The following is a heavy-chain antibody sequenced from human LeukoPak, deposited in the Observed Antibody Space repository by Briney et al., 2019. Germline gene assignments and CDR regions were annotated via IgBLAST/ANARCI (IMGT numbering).Heavy chain of an antibody. V-gene: IGHV3-23*01. D-gene: IGHD3-10*01. Sequence: PGGSLRLSRAASGFTFSSYAMSWVRQAPGKGLEWVSAISGSGGSTYYADSVKGRFTISRDNAKNSLYLQMNSLRAEDTAVYYCARDVLLWFGESYDAFDIWGQGTMVTVSS. CDR2: ISGSGGST. CDR3: ARDVLLWFGESYDAFDI. J-gene: IGHJ3*02. CDR1: GFTFSSYA.